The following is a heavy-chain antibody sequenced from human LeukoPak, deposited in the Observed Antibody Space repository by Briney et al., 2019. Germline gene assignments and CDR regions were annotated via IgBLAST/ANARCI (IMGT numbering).Heavy chain of an antibody. CDR1: GGSISSSSYY. V-gene: IGHV4-61*05. D-gene: IGHD6-13*01. CDR2: IYYSGTT. Sequence: SETLSLTCTVSGGSISSSSYYWGWIRQPPGKGLEWIGYIYYSGTTNYNPSLKSRVTISVDTSKNQFSLKLSSVTAADTAVYYCARGVYIAAAQYAYWGQGTLVTVSS. J-gene: IGHJ4*02. CDR3: ARGVYIAAAQYAY.